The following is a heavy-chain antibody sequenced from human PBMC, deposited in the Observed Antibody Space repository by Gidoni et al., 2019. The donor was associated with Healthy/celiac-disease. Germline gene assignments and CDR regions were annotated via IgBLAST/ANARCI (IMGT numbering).Heavy chain of an antibody. CDR2: ISSSSSYI. J-gene: IGHJ6*04. V-gene: IGHV3-21*01. D-gene: IGHD6-13*01. Sequence: KSTGSLRLSCAASGFTFSSYSMNWVRQAPGKGLEWVSSISSSSSYIYYADSVKGRFTISRDNAKNSLYLQMNSLRAEDTAVYYCARDLAAAGYYYYYYGMDVWGKGTTVTFSS. CDR3: ARDLAAAGYYYYYYGMDV. CDR1: GFTFSSYS.